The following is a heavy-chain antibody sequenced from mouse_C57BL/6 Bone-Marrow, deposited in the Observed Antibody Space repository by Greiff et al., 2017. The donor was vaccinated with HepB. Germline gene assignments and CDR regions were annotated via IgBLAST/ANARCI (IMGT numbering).Heavy chain of an antibody. CDR2: INPNNGGT. CDR3: ARNQGSRRGNYYGSRYYAMDY. CDR1: GYTFTDYN. V-gene: IGHV1-18*01. D-gene: IGHD1-1*01. Sequence: VQLQQSGPELVKPGASVKIPCKASGYTFTDYNMDWVKQSHGKSLEWIGDINPNNGGTIYNQKFKGKATLTVDKSSSTAYMELRSLTSEDTAVYYCARNQGSRRGNYYGSRYYAMDYWGQGTSVTVSS. J-gene: IGHJ4*01.